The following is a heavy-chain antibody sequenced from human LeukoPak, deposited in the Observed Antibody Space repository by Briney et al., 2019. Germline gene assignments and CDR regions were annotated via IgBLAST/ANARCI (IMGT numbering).Heavy chain of an antibody. CDR3: AKDPGVVPAHYFDY. CDR2: TGSTGVST. J-gene: IGHJ4*02. CDR1: GFTFSSYA. D-gene: IGHD2-2*01. V-gene: IGHV3-23*01. Sequence: GGSLRLSCAASGFTFSSYAMNWVRQAPGKGLEWGSATGSTGVSTFYADSVKGRFTVSRDNSKNTLSLQMNRLRAEDTAVYYCAKDPGVVPAHYFDYWGQGILVTVSS.